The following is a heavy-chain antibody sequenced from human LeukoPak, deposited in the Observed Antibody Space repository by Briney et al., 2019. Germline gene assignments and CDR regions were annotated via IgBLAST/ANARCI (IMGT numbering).Heavy chain of an antibody. CDR2: INPNSGGT. V-gene: IGHV1-2*06. D-gene: IGHD5-24*01. Sequence: ASVKVSCKASGYTFTCYYMHWVGQAPGQGGEWMGRINPNSGGTKYVQKFQGRVTINRETYIRTAYMELSSLRSDDTAVYYCARVGRWLQLSMVYCGQGTLVTVSS. CDR1: GYTFTCYY. J-gene: IGHJ4*02. CDR3: ARVGRWLQLSMVY.